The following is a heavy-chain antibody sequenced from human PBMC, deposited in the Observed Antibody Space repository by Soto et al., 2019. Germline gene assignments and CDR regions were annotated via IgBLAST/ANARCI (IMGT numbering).Heavy chain of an antibody. CDR3: ARPNTRLLWFGDREDWFDP. Sequence: GASVKVSCKASGYTFTSYAMHWVRQAPGQRLEWMGWINAGNGNTKYSQKFQGRVTITRDTSASTAYMELSSLRSEDTAVYYCARPNTRLLWFGDREDWFDPWGQGTLVTVSS. J-gene: IGHJ5*02. CDR1: GYTFTSYA. D-gene: IGHD3-10*01. CDR2: INAGNGNT. V-gene: IGHV1-3*01.